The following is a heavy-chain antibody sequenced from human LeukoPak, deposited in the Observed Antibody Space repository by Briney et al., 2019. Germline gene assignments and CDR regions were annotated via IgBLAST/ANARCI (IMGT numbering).Heavy chain of an antibody. V-gene: IGHV3-7*01. D-gene: IGHD6-13*01. J-gene: IGHJ6*02. CDR1: GFTFSSYW. Sequence: GGSLRLSCAASGFTFSSYWMSWVRQAPGKGLEWVANIKQDGSEKYYVDSVKGRFTISRDNAKNSLYLQMNSLRAEDTAVYYCASPSIAAAGDYGMDVWGQGTTVTVSS. CDR2: IKQDGSEK. CDR3: ASPSIAAAGDYGMDV.